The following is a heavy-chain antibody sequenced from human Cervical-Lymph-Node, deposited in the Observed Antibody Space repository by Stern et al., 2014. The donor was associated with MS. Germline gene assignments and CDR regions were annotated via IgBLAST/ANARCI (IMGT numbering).Heavy chain of an antibody. CDR2: STPGFETT. J-gene: IGHJ6*02. D-gene: IGHD2-2*01. V-gene: IGHV1-69*01. CDR1: GGTFNNFA. CDR3: GRVNIVVVPATAPNYYYYGMDV. Sequence: VQLVESGAEVKKPGSSVKVSCKASGGTFNNFAISWVRQAPGQGLEWMGGSTPGFETTDYAQKFQGRVTIAADESTGTAYMELNGLRADDTAVYYCGRVNIVVVPATAPNYYYYGMDVWGQGTTVTVSS.